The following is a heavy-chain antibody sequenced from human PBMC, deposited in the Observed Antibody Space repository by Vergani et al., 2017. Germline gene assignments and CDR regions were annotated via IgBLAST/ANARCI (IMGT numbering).Heavy chain of an antibody. V-gene: IGHV4-31*03. CDR3: ARESGNVLRFLEWSGAFDI. J-gene: IGHJ3*02. CDR1: GGSISSGGYY. CDR2: IYYSGST. D-gene: IGHD3-3*01. Sequence: QVQLQESGPGLVKPSQTLSLTCTVSGGSISSGGYYWSWIRQHPGKGLEWIGYIYYSGSTYYNPSLKSRATISVDTSKNQFSLKLSSVTAADTAVYYCARESGNVLRFLEWSGAFDIWGQGTMVTVSS.